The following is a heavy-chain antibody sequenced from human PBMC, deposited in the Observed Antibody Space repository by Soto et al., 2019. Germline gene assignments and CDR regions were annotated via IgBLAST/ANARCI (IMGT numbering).Heavy chain of an antibody. D-gene: IGHD3-10*01. CDR2: IYYSGST. J-gene: IGHJ5*02. Sequence: QVQLQESGPGLVKPSETLSLTCTVSGGSISSYYWSWIRQPPGKGLEWIGYIYYSGSTNYNPSLTSRVTISVDTSKNQFSLKLSSVTAADTAVYYCARDYYYGSGSYYGGSAFDPWGQGTLVTVSS. CDR3: ARDYYYGSGSYYGGSAFDP. V-gene: IGHV4-59*01. CDR1: GGSISSYY.